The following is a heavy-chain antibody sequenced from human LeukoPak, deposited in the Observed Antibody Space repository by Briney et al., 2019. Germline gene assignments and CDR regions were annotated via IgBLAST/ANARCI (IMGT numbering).Heavy chain of an antibody. Sequence: PSETLSLTCTVSGGSISSSSYYWGWIRQPPGKGLEWIGSIYYSGSTYYNPSHKSRVTISVDTSKNQFSLKLSSVTAADTAVHYCARQRDYSEYYDSSGQYFDYWGQGTLVTVSS. V-gene: IGHV4-39*01. J-gene: IGHJ4*02. CDR2: IYYSGST. CDR3: ARQRDYSEYYDSSGQYFDY. CDR1: GGSISSSSYY. D-gene: IGHD3-22*01.